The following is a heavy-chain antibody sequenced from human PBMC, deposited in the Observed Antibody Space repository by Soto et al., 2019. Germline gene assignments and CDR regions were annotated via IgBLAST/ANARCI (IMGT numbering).Heavy chain of an antibody. CDR2: ISSNGGST. CDR3: VKYPFDY. CDR1: GFTFSGYV. J-gene: IGHJ4*02. V-gene: IGHV3-64D*08. Sequence: ASVKVSCSASGFTFSGYVMYWVRQAPGKGLEYVSAISSNGGSTYYADSVKGRFTVSRDNSKNTLYLQMSSLRAEDTALYYCVKYPFDYWGQGTLVTVSS.